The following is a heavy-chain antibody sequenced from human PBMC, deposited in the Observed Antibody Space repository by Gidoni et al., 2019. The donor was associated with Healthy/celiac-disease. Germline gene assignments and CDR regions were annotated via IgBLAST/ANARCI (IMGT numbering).Heavy chain of an antibody. Sequence: KSRVTISVDTSKNQFSLNLSSATAADTAVYYCARGGTTNFDYWGQGTLVTVSS. V-gene: IGHV4-30-2*05. D-gene: IGHD1-7*01. J-gene: IGHJ4*02. CDR3: ARGGTTNFDY.